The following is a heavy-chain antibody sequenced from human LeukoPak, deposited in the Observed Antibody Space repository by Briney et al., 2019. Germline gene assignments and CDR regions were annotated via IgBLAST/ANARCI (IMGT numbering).Heavy chain of an antibody. CDR3: AREGRLPTRGFDY. J-gene: IGHJ4*02. Sequence: SETLSLTCTVSGGSISSYYWSWIRQPPGKGLEWIGYIYYSGSTNYNPSLKSRVTISVDTSKNQFSLKLSSVTAADTAVYYCAREGRLPTRGFDYWGQGTLVTVSS. CDR2: IYYSGST. CDR1: GGSISSYY. V-gene: IGHV4-59*01. D-gene: IGHD5-18*01.